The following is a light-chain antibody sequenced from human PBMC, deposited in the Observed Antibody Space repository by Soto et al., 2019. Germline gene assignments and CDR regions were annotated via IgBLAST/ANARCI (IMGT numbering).Light chain of an antibody. Sequence: EIVLTQSPATLSLSPGERATLSCRASQSVSNNYLAWYQQKPGQAPRLLIYGASTRATGIPVRFSGSGSGTDFTLTISSLEPEDFALYYCQQRNNWPITFGQGTRLEI. CDR1: QSVSNNY. CDR3: QQRNNWPIT. CDR2: GAS. J-gene: IGKJ5*01. V-gene: IGKV3-11*01.